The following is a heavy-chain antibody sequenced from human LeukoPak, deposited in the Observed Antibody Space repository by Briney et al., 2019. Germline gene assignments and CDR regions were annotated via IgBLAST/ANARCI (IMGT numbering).Heavy chain of an antibody. J-gene: IGHJ6*02. Sequence: PGGSLRLSCAASGFTFSSYGMHWVRQAPGKGLEWVAFIRYDGSNKYYADSVKGRFTISRDNSKNTLYLQMNSLRAEDTAVYYCAKEVGSSSRYSRGVYGMDVWGQGTTVTVSS. CDR2: IRYDGSNK. CDR1: GFTFSSYG. D-gene: IGHD6-13*01. CDR3: AKEVGSSSRYSRGVYGMDV. V-gene: IGHV3-30*02.